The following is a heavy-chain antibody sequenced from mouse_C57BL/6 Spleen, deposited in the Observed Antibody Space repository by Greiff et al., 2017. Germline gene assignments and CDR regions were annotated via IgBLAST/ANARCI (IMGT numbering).Heavy chain of an antibody. CDR2: FYPGSGSI. Sequence: QVQLQQSGAELVKPGASVKLSCKASGYTFTEYTIHWVKPRSGQGLEWIGWFYPGSGSIKYNEKFKDKATLTADKSSSTVYMELSRLTSEDSAVYFCARHEDEGGYGNWGAWFAYWGQGTLVTVSA. D-gene: IGHD2-1*01. J-gene: IGHJ3*01. V-gene: IGHV1-62-2*01. CDR3: ARHEDEGGYGNWGAWFAY. CDR1: GYTFTEYT.